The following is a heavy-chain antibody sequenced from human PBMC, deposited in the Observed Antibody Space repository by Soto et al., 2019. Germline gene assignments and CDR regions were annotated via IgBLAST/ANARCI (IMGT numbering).Heavy chain of an antibody. Sequence: SETLSLTCAVSGGSISSGGYYWSWIRQHPGKGLEWIGYIYYSGSTYYNPSLKSRVTISVDTSKNQFSLKLSSVTAADTAVYYCAREKPTGGSYSYYYYYGMDVWGQGTTVTVSS. CDR2: IYYSGST. V-gene: IGHV4-31*11. D-gene: IGHD1-26*01. CDR3: AREKPTGGSYSYYYYYGMDV. J-gene: IGHJ6*02. CDR1: GGSISSGGYY.